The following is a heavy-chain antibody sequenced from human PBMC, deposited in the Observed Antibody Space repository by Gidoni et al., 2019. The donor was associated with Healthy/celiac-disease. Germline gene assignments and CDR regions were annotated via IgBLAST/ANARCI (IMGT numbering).Heavy chain of an antibody. CDR1: GFTFSSYE. CDR2: ISSSGSTI. J-gene: IGHJ3*02. D-gene: IGHD5-18*01. Sequence: EVQLVESGGGLVQPGGSLRLSCAASGFTFSSYEMNWVRQAPGKGLELVSYISSSGSTIYYADSVKGRFTISRDNAKNSLYLQMNSLSAEDTAVYYCAREDTAMGDAFDIWGQGTMVTVSS. CDR3: AREDTAMGDAFDI. V-gene: IGHV3-48*03.